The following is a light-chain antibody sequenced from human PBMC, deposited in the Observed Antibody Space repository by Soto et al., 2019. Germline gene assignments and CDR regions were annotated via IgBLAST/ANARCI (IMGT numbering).Light chain of an antibody. CDR3: QSYDVSKWV. J-gene: IGLJ3*02. CDR2: EHN. V-gene: IGLV6-57*03. Sequence: NFMLTQPHSVSESPGKTVTISCTRSTGSIASNYVQWFQQRPGSAPTTVIYEHNRRPSGVPDRFSGSIDSSSNSASLTFSGLKTEDEADYQCQSYDVSKWVFGGGTKLTVL. CDR1: TGSIASNY.